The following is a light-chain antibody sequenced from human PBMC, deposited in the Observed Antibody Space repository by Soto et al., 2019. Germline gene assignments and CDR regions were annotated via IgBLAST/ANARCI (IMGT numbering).Light chain of an antibody. Sequence: EIVLRQSPATLSLSPGERATLSCRASQSVFTSLAWFQQKPGQAPKLFISDTSNRATGIPARFSGSGSGTDFTLTISSLEPEDFAVYYCQQRNSWPLTFGGGTKV. J-gene: IGKJ4*01. CDR1: QSVFTS. CDR3: QQRNSWPLT. CDR2: DTS. V-gene: IGKV3-11*01.